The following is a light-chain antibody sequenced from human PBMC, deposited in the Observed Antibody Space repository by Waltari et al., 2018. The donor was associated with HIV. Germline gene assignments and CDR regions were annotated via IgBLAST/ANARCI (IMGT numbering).Light chain of an antibody. V-gene: IGKV3-20*01. J-gene: IGKJ2*01. CDR3: QQYAGSPRT. CDR2: DAS. Sequence: EIVLTQSPGTLSLSPGEGATLPCRASQSVSSSYLAWYQQRPGQAPRLLIYDASSRPTGVPDRFRGSGSGTHFTLTISRLEPEDFAVYYCQQYAGSPRTFGQGTRVEIK. CDR1: QSVSSSY.